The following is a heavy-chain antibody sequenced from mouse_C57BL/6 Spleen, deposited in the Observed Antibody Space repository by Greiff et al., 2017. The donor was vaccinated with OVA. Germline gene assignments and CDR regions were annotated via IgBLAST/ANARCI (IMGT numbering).Heavy chain of an antibody. CDR1: GFSFNTYA. J-gene: IGHJ2*01. V-gene: IGHV10-1*01. CDR2: IRSKSNNYAT. D-gene: IGHD4-1*01. CDR3: GRHFNWDGAFDY. Sequence: EVQLVESGGGLVQPKGSLKLSCAASGFSFNTYAMNWVRQAPGKGLEWVARIRSKSNNYATYYADSVKDRFTISRDDSESMLYLQMNNLKTEDTAMYYCGRHFNWDGAFDYWGQGTTLTVSS.